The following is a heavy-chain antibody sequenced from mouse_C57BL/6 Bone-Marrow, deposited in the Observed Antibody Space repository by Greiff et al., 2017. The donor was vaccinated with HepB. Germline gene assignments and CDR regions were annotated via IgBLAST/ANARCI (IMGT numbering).Heavy chain of an antibody. D-gene: IGHD2-1*01. Sequence: EVQLVESGGGLVQPGGSLKLSCAASGFTFSDYYMYWVRQTPEKRLEWVAYISNGGGSTYYPDTVKGRFTISRDNAKNTLYLQMSRLKSEDTAMYYCARRPFYYGNYGFAYWGQGTLVTVSA. CDR1: GFTFSDYY. CDR2: ISNGGGST. CDR3: ARRPFYYGNYGFAY. J-gene: IGHJ3*01. V-gene: IGHV5-12*01.